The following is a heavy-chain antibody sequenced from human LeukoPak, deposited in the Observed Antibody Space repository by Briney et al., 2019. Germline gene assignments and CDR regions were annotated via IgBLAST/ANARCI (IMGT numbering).Heavy chain of an antibody. CDR3: ARVDHSSGYYPIPY. V-gene: IGHV3-53*01. J-gene: IGHJ4*02. Sequence: AGGSLRLSCAASGFTFSSYAMSWVRQAPGKGLEWVSVIYSGGSTYYADSVKGRFTISRDNSKNTLYLQMNSLRAEDTAVYYCARVDHSSGYYPIPYWGQGTLVTVSS. CDR2: IYSGGST. D-gene: IGHD3-22*01. CDR1: GFTFSSYA.